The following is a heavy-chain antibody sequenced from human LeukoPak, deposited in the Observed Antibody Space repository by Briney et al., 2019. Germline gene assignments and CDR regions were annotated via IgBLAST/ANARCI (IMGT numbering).Heavy chain of an antibody. V-gene: IGHV3-48*04. Sequence: GGSLRLSCAASGFTFSSYGMHWARQAPGKGLEWVSHISSSGSTIYYADSVKGRFTISRDNAKNSLYLQMDSLRAEDTAVYYYARGLSGYTAMGAYWGQGTLVTVSS. CDR1: GFTFSSYG. J-gene: IGHJ4*02. CDR3: ARGLSGYTAMGAY. D-gene: IGHD5-18*01. CDR2: ISSSGSTI.